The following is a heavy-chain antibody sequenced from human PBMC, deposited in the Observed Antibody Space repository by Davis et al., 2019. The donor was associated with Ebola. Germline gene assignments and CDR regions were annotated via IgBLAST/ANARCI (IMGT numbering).Heavy chain of an antibody. V-gene: IGHV3-23*01. CDR2: LGTSADT. CDR1: GFVFSSYV. D-gene: IGHD1-26*01. J-gene: IGHJ3*02. CDR3: AKDTSNIWFDI. Sequence: GESLKISCAASGFVFSSYVMSWVRQAPGKGLEWVSTLGTSADTYYADSVKGRFTISRDNSKNTLYLQMNVLRVEDTAIYYCAKDTSNIWFDIWGQGTNVTVSS.